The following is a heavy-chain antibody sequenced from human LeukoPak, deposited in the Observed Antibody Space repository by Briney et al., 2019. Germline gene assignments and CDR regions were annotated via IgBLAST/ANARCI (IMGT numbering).Heavy chain of an antibody. V-gene: IGHV3-49*04. J-gene: IGHJ4*02. D-gene: IGHD5-12*01. CDR3: TRDGYSGYDPTAGHY. CDR2: IRSKAYGGTT. Sequence: GGSLRLSCAASGFTFSSYAMSWVRQAPGKGLEWVGFIRSKAYGGTTEYAASVKGRFTISRDDSKSIAHLQMNSLKTEDTAVYYCTRDGYSGYDPTAGHYWGQGTLVTVSS. CDR1: GFTFSSYA.